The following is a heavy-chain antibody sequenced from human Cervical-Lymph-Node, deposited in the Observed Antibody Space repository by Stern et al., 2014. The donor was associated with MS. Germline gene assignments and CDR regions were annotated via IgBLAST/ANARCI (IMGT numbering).Heavy chain of an antibody. Sequence: VQLVESGAEVKKPGSSVKVSCKASGGTFSSYAISWVRQAPGQGLEWMGGIIPIFGTTNYAQKFQGRVTITADESTSTAYMELSSLRSEDTAVYYCARSHEQVAGGDWFDPWGQGTLVTVSS. V-gene: IGHV1-69*01. CDR1: GGTFSSYA. D-gene: IGHD6-19*01. CDR3: ARSHEQVAGGDWFDP. CDR2: IIPIFGTT. J-gene: IGHJ5*02.